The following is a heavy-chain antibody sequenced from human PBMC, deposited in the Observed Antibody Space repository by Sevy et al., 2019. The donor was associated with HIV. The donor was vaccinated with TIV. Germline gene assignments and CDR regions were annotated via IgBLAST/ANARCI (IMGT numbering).Heavy chain of an antibody. CDR2: FDPEDGER. V-gene: IGHV1-24*01. D-gene: IGHD3-22*01. CDR1: GYTVTEVS. Sequence: ASVKVSCKVSGYTVTEVSMHWVRQAPGKGLEWMGRFDPEDGERIYAQKFQGRVTLTEDTSTDKAYMELRSLKSEDKAVYYCATTREYYQDSSGYLDFWGQGTLVTVSS. CDR3: ATTREYYQDSSGYLDF. J-gene: IGHJ4*02.